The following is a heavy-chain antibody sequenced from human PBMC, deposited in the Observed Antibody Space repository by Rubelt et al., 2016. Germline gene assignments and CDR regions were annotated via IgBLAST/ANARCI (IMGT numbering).Heavy chain of an antibody. CDR2: ISGDGDDT. V-gene: IGHV3-23*04. J-gene: IGHJ3*02. CDR3: AIAYYYDRWCAFDI. CDR1: GFTFNIYV. Sequence: EVQLVESGGGLVKPGGSLRLSCVASGFTFNIYVMSWVRQAPGKGLEWVSDISGDGDDTKYADSVKGRFTISRDNSKNILYLQMGSLRAEDTAVYHCAIAYYYDRWCAFDIWGQGTMVTVSS. D-gene: IGHD3-22*01.